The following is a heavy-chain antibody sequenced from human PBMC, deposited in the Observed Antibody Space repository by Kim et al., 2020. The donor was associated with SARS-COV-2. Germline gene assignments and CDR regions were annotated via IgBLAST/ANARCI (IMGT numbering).Heavy chain of an antibody. Sequence: SVKVSCKASGGTFSSYAISWVRQAPGQGLEWMGGIIPIFGTANYAQKFQGRVTITADESTSTAYMELSSLRSEDTAVYYCARVVPAAPGYYYYYGMDVWGQGTTVTVSS. CDR3: ARVVPAAPGYYYYYGMDV. V-gene: IGHV1-69*13. D-gene: IGHD2-2*01. CDR1: GGTFSSYA. J-gene: IGHJ6*02. CDR2: IIPIFGTA.